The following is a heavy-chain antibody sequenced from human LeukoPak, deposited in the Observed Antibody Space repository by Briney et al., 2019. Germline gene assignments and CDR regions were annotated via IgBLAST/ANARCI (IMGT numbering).Heavy chain of an antibody. CDR3: AKGGPGSSSHY. Sequence: PGGSLRLSCAASGFTFSSYGMHWVRQAPGKGLEWVAVISYDGSNKYYADSVKGRFTISRDNSKNTLYLQMNSLRAEDTAVYYCAKGGPGSSSHYWGQGTLVTVSS. CDR2: ISYDGSNK. CDR1: GFTFSSYG. J-gene: IGHJ4*02. V-gene: IGHV3-30*18. D-gene: IGHD6-6*01.